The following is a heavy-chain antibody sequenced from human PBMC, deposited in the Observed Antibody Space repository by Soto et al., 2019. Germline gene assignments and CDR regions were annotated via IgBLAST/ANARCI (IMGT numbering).Heavy chain of an antibody. J-gene: IGHJ4*02. CDR1: GGSFSGYY. Sequence: RSETLSLTCAVYGGSFSGYYWSWMRQPPGKGLEWIGEINHSGSTNYNPSLKSRVTISVDTSKNQFSLKLSSVTAADTAVYYCASGLRTGTTSRPFDYWGQGTLVTVSS. CDR2: INHSGST. V-gene: IGHV4-34*01. D-gene: IGHD1-1*01. CDR3: ASGLRTGTTSRPFDY.